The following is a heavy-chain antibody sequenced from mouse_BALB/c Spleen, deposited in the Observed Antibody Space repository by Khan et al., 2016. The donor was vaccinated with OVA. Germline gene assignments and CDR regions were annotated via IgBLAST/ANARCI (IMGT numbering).Heavy chain of an antibody. CDR1: GYSITSGYF. J-gene: IGHJ3*01. CDR3: ARGGSSGPAWFAY. V-gene: IGHV3-6*01. CDR2: IRYDGDS. D-gene: IGHD3-1*01. Sequence: EVQLQESGPGLVKPSQSLSLTCSVTGYSITSGYFWNWIRQFPGNKLEWMGYIRYDGDSNYNPSLKNRISITRDPSKNQFFLQLNSVTPEDTATFYCARGGSSGPAWFAYWGQGTLVTVSP.